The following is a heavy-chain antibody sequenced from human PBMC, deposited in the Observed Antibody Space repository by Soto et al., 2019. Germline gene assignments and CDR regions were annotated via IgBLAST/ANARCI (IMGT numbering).Heavy chain of an antibody. Sequence: GASVKVSCKASGGTFSSYAISWVRQAPGQGLEWMGGIIPIFGTANYAQKFQGRVTITADESTSTAYMELRSLRSDDTAVYYCARELIRYYDSSGHGGVDYWGQGTLVTVSS. CDR1: GGTFSSYA. J-gene: IGHJ4*02. V-gene: IGHV1-69*13. CDR3: ARELIRYYDSSGHGGVDY. D-gene: IGHD3-22*01. CDR2: IIPIFGTA.